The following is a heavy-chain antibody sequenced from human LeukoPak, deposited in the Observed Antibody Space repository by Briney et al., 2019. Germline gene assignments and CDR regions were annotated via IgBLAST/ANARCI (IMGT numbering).Heavy chain of an antibody. D-gene: IGHD6-6*01. J-gene: IGHJ4*02. Sequence: GGSLRLSCAASGFTFSNAWMSWVRQAPGRGRKGVGRIKSKTDGGTTDYAAPVKGRFTISRDDSKNTLYLQMNSLKTEDTAVYYCTTDGSIAARPSPVDYWGQGTLVTVSS. V-gene: IGHV3-15*01. CDR3: TTDGSIAARPSPVDY. CDR1: GFTFSNAW. CDR2: IKSKTDGGTT.